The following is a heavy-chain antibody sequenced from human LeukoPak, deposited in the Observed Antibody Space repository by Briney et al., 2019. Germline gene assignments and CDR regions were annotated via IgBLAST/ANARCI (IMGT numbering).Heavy chain of an antibody. V-gene: IGHV3-48*03. J-gene: IGHJ4*02. CDR2: ISSSGSTI. CDR3: ARERQPLLYPFDY. CDR1: GFPFSSYE. Sequence: GGSLKLSCAASGFPFSSYEMNWVRQAPGKGLEWVSYISSSGSTIYYADSVKGRFTISRDNAKNSLYLQMNSLRAEDTAVYYCARERQPLLYPFDYWGQGTLVTVSS. D-gene: IGHD2-2*02.